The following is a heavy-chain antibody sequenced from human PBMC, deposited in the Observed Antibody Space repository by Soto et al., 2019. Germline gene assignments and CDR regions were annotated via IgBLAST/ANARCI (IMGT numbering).Heavy chain of an antibody. D-gene: IGHD2-2*02. CDR3: AVSQPAAIPTYYYYGMDV. CDR2: INHSGST. Sequence: QVQLQQCGAGLLKPSETLSLTCAVYGGSFSGYYWSWIRQPPWKGLEWIGEINHSGSTNYNPSLKSRVTISVDTSKNQFDLKLSSVTAADTAVYYCAVSQPAAIPTYYYYGMDVCGQGTTVTVSS. V-gene: IGHV4-34*01. CDR1: GGSFSGYY. J-gene: IGHJ6*02.